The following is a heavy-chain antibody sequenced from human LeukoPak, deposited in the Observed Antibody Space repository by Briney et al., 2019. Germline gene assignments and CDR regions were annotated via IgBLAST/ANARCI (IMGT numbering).Heavy chain of an antibody. D-gene: IGHD6-6*01. CDR2: ISWNSGSI. V-gene: IGHV3-9*03. CDR3: AKVSSSSALGYFDY. J-gene: IGHJ4*02. CDR1: GFTFDDYA. Sequence: PGGSLRLSCAASGFTFDDYAMHWVRQAPGKGLEWVSGISWNSGSIGYADSVKGRFTICRDNAKNSLYLQMNSLRAEDMALYYCAKVSSSSALGYFDYWGQGTLVTVSS.